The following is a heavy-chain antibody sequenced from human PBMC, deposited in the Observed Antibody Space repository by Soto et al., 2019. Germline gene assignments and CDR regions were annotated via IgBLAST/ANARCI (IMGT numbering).Heavy chain of an antibody. CDR1: GFTFSSYA. V-gene: IGHV3-23*01. CDR3: AKVLYCYGSSGYFYCLTDY. J-gene: IGHJ4*02. Sequence: GGSLRLSCAASGFTFSSYAMSWVRQATEKGMDWVSAISGSGGSTYYTDSVTGRFTISRDNSTKTRYLQMNSLRAEVSAVYYCAKVLYCYGSSGYFYCLTDYWGQGTLVTVSS. CDR2: ISGSGGST. D-gene: IGHD3-22*01.